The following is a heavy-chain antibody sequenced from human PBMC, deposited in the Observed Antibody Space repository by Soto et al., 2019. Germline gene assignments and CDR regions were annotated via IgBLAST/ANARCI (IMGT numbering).Heavy chain of an antibody. CDR2: IYYSGST. CDR3: ARRYMTTVTTFVYYYMDV. D-gene: IGHD4-17*01. V-gene: IGHV4-59*08. Sequence: SETLSLTCTVSGGSISSYYWSWIRQPPGKGLEWIGYIYYSGSTNYNPSLKSRVTISVDTSKNQFSLKLSSVTAADTAVYYCARRYMTTVTTFVYYYMDVWGKGTTVTVSS. CDR1: GGSISSYY. J-gene: IGHJ6*03.